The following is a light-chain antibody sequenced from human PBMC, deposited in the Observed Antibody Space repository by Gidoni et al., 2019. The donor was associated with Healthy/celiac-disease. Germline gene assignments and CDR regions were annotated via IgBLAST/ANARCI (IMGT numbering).Light chain of an antibody. J-gene: IGLJ2*01. CDR3: CSYAGSSTFGVV. Sequence: QSALTQPDSVSGSPGQSIPISCTGTSSAVGSYNLVSWYQQHPGKAPKLMIYEVSKRPSGVPNRFSGSKSGNTASLTISGLQAEDEADYYCCSYAGSSTFGVVFGGGTKLTVL. CDR1: SSAVGSYNL. V-gene: IGLV2-23*02. CDR2: EVS.